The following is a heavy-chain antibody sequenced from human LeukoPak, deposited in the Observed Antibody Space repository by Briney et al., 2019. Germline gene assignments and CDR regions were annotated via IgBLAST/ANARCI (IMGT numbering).Heavy chain of an antibody. V-gene: IGHV3-64*02. Sequence: PGGSLRLSCAASGFTFGSYSMHWVRQAPGKGPEFVSVIGGDGLTTFYADSVKDRITISRDSSKSTLYLEMGSLRAEDMAVYYCAREGGGSGLWYYDLWGRGTLVTVSS. J-gene: IGHJ2*01. CDR1: GFTFGSYS. D-gene: IGHD1-26*01. CDR2: IGGDGLTT. CDR3: AREGGGSGLWYYDL.